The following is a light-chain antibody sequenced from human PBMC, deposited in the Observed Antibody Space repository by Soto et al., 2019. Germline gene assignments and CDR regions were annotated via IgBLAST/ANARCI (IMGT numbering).Light chain of an antibody. Sequence: EIPMTQSPSTLSAAEGDRVTITCRASQSVSAWLAWYQQKPGKAPKLLIYKASTLETGVPSRFSGSGYGAEFTLTISSLQPDDLGTYYCQQYRSYPWTFGQGTKVEIK. CDR1: QSVSAW. J-gene: IGKJ1*01. CDR3: QQYRSYPWT. CDR2: KAS. V-gene: IGKV1-5*03.